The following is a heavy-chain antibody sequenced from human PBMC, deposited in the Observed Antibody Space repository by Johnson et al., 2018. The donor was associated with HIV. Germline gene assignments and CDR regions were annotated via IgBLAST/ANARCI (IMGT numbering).Heavy chain of an antibody. J-gene: IGHJ3*02. Sequence: QVQLVESGGGVVQPGGSLRLSCAASGFTFSNYVMHWVRQAPGKGLEWVAVISYDGSNKYYADSVKGRFTISRDNSKNTLYLQMNSLRAEDTAVYYCAKGRSGAGGAFDIWGQGTMVTVSS. D-gene: IGHD1-26*01. V-gene: IGHV3-30-3*02. CDR1: GFTFSNYV. CDR3: AKGRSGAGGAFDI. CDR2: ISYDGSNK.